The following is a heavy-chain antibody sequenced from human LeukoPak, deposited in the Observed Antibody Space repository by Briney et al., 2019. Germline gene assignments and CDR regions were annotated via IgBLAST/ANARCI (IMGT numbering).Heavy chain of an antibody. D-gene: IGHD6-19*01. CDR3: AISTGWYRFDY. V-gene: IGHV1-8*01. J-gene: IGHJ4*02. CDR1: GYTFTSYD. Sequence: ASVKVSCKASGYTFTSYDINWVRQATGQGFEWMGWMNPNSGNTGYAQKFQGRVTMTRNTSISTAYMELSSLRSEDAAVYYCAISTGWYRFDYWGQGTKVTVSS. CDR2: MNPNSGNT.